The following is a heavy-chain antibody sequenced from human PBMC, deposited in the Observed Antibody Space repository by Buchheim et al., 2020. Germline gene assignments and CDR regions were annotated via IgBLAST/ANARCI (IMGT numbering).Heavy chain of an antibody. Sequence: EVQLLESGGGLAQPGGSLRLSCAASGFTFGTYAMNWVRQAPGKGLEWLSVIVGGGSGIHYADAVKGRFTISRDNSKNILYQQMNSLRGDDTAIYYCAKDRTPDCRYELDYWGRGIL. CDR2: IVGGGSGI. J-gene: IGHJ4*02. CDR3: AKDRTPDCRYELDY. CDR1: GFTFGTYA. V-gene: IGHV3-23*01. D-gene: IGHD2-2*01.